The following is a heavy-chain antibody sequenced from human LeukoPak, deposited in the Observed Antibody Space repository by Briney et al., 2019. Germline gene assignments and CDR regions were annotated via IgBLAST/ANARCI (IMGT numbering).Heavy chain of an antibody. Sequence: GGSLRLSCAASGFTFSSYAMSWVRQAPGKGLEWVANIKQDGSEKYYVDSVKGRFTISRDNAKNSLYLQMNSLRAEDTAVYYCARDLLSGTGLWGQGTLVTVSS. D-gene: IGHD1-7*01. V-gene: IGHV3-7*01. CDR2: IKQDGSEK. J-gene: IGHJ4*02. CDR1: GFTFSSYA. CDR3: ARDLLSGTGL.